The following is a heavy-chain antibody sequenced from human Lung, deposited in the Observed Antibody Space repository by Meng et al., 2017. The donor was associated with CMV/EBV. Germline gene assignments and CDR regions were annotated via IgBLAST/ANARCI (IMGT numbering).Heavy chain of an antibody. CDR2: IHFDGSNE. CDR1: GFTLKYYG. V-gene: IGHV3-30*02. Sequence: GGSLRLSCAASGFTLKYYGMHWVRQAPGKGLEWVAFIHFDGSNEHYADSVTGRFTISRDNPKNMLYLEMNSLRVEDTAVHYCAKAVFGVVIDYWGQGTLVTVSS. J-gene: IGHJ4*02. CDR3: AKAVFGVVIDY. D-gene: IGHD3-3*01.